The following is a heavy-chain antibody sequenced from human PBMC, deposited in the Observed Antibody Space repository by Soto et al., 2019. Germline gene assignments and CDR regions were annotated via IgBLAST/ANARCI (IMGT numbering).Heavy chain of an antibody. Sequence: EVPLLESGGGLVQPGGSLRLSCAASGFTFSSYAMSWVRQAPGKGLEWVSAISGSGGSTYYADSVKGRFTISRDNSKNTLYLQMNSLRAEDTAVYYCEKDRQHLVLGNLDYWGQGTLVTVSS. D-gene: IGHD6-13*01. J-gene: IGHJ4*02. CDR1: GFTFSSYA. CDR2: ISGSGGST. V-gene: IGHV3-23*01. CDR3: EKDRQHLVLGNLDY.